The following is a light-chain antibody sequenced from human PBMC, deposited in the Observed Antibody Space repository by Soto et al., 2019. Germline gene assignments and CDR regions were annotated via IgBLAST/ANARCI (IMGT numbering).Light chain of an antibody. V-gene: IGKV3-20*01. CDR1: QSVTSSF. J-gene: IGKJ1*01. CDR2: GSS. Sequence: EIVLTQSPDTLSLSPGERATLSCRASQSVTSSFLAWYQQKPGQAPRLLFYGSSNRATSIPERFSGSGSGTDFTVPISRLEPEDFAVYYCQQYGSSLWMFGQGPKVEIK. CDR3: QQYGSSLWM.